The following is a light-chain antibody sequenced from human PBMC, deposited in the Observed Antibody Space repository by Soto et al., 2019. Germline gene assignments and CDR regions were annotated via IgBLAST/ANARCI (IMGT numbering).Light chain of an antibody. Sequence: DIQMTQSPSTLSASVGDRVTITCRASQSIDNWLAWFQQKPGKVPKVLIYLASNLEGGVPSRLSGSRSGTEFTLTISSLQSDDFATYYCQHYYGYSWAFGQGTKVEVK. J-gene: IGKJ1*01. V-gene: IGKV1-5*03. CDR3: QHYYGYSWA. CDR1: QSIDNW. CDR2: LAS.